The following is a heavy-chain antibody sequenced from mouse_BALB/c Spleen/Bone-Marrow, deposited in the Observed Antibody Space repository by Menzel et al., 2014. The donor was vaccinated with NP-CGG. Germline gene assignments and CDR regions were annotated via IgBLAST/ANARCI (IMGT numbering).Heavy chain of an antibody. D-gene: IGHD2-4*01. CDR1: GFTYSSFG. V-gene: IGHV5-17*02. CDR2: ISSGSSTI. Sequence: EVHLVESGGGLVQPGGSRKVSCAASGFTYSSFGMHWVSQAPEKGLEWVAYISSGSSTIYYADTVKGRSTISRDNPNNTRFLQMPSLMSEGTATYYCSSSTMITTGYDYAMDDLVQGTSVTVSS. J-gene: IGHJ4*01. CDR3: SSSTMITTGYDYAMDD.